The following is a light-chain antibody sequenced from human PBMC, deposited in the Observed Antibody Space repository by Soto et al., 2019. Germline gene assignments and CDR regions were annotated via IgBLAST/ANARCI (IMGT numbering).Light chain of an antibody. CDR2: GAS. Sequence: EIVLTQSPGTLSLSPGERATLSCRASQSVSSSYLAWYQQKPGQAPRLLIYGASSRATGIPDRFSGSGSGTDFTLTISRLEPEDFAVYYCQQYGSSRETFGQGTKPEIK. V-gene: IGKV3-20*01. CDR1: QSVSSSY. CDR3: QQYGSSRET. J-gene: IGKJ2*01.